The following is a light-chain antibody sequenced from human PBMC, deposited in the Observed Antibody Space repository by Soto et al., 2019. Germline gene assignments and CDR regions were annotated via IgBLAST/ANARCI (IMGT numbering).Light chain of an antibody. J-gene: IGKJ2*01. V-gene: IGKV3-11*01. CDR1: QTISNY. CDR3: QQRSNWPRT. CDR2: DTS. Sequence: IVLTQSPATLSLSPGERATLSCRASQTISNYLTWYQLKPGQAPRLLIYDTSKRATGIPARFSGSGSGTDFTLTISSLEPEDFALYYCQQRSNWPRTFGQGTKLDIK.